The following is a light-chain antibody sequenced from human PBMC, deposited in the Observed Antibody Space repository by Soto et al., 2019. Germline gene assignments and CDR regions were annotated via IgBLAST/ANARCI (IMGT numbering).Light chain of an antibody. CDR1: QGISSY. CDR2: AAS. V-gene: IGKV1-8*01. J-gene: IGKJ1*01. Sequence: AIRMTQSPSSFSASTGDRVTITCRASQGISSYLAWYQQKPGKAPKLLIYAASTLQSGVPSRFSGSGSGTDFTITISGLQSEDFATYYCQRYYSYPWTFGQGTKVEIK. CDR3: QRYYSYPWT.